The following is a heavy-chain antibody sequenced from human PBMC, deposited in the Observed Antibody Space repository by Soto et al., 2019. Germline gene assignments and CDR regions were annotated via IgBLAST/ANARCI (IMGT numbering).Heavy chain of an antibody. Sequence: GGSLRLSCAASGFTFSSYAMHWVRQAPGKGLEWVAVISYDGSNKYYADSVKGRFTISRDNSKNTLYLQMNSLRAEDTAVYYCARDEEYYYDSSGYYDYWGQGXLVTVYS. J-gene: IGHJ4*02. V-gene: IGHV3-30-3*01. CDR2: ISYDGSNK. CDR3: ARDEEYYYDSSGYYDY. CDR1: GFTFSSYA. D-gene: IGHD3-22*01.